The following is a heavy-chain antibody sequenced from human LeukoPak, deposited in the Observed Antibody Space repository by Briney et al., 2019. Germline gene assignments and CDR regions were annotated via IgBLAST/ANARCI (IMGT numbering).Heavy chain of an antibody. CDR1: GFTVSSNY. D-gene: IGHD6-19*01. CDR3: ARGNSGWYAKHAFDI. Sequence: GGSLRLSCAASGFTVSSNYMSWVRQAPGKGLEWVSVIYSGGSTYYADSVKGRFTISRDNSKNTLYLQMNSLRAEDTGVYYCARGNSGWYAKHAFDIWGQGTMVTVSS. CDR2: IYSGGST. J-gene: IGHJ3*02. V-gene: IGHV3-53*01.